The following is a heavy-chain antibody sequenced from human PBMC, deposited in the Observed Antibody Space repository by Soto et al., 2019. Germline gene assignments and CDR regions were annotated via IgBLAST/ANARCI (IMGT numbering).Heavy chain of an antibody. CDR1: GDNFKKNV. D-gene: IGHD3-10*01. CDR3: ARGPFRPSAMDV. Sequence: ASVKVSCKTSGDNFKKNVLTWVRQAPGQGLEWMGGTIPALGKTHYIEKFQGRVTITVDDATRTVYMEVRDLTSEDTAIYYCARGPFRPSAMDVWGQGTTVTVSS. V-gene: IGHV1-69*10. J-gene: IGHJ6*02. CDR2: TIPALGKT.